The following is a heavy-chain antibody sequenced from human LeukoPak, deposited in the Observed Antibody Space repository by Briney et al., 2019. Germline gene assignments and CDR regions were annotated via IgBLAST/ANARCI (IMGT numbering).Heavy chain of an antibody. CDR3: ARGRVYYYGSGRRDFDY. D-gene: IGHD3-10*01. CDR1: GGSFSGYY. J-gene: IGHJ4*02. V-gene: IGHV4-34*01. Sequence: SETLSLTCAVYGGSFSGYYWSWLRQPPGKGLEWIGEINHSGSTNYNPSLKSRVTISVDTSKNQFSLKLSSVTAADTAVYYCARGRVYYYGSGRRDFDYWGQGTLVTVSS. CDR2: INHSGST.